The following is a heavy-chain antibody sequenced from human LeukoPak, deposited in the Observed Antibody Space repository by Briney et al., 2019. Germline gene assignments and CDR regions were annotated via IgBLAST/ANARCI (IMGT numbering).Heavy chain of an antibody. D-gene: IGHD1-26*01. CDR1: GFTFDDYG. Sequence: GGSLRLSCAASGFTFDDYGMSWVRQAPGKGLEWVSSISSSSSYIYYADSVKGRFTISRDNAKNSLYLQMNSLRAEDTAVYYCARGSIVGATRTFDYWGQGTLVTVSS. V-gene: IGHV3-21*01. CDR2: ISSSSSYI. CDR3: ARGSIVGATRTFDY. J-gene: IGHJ4*02.